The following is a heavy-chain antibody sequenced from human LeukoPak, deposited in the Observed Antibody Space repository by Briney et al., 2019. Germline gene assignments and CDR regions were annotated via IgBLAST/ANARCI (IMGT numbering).Heavy chain of an antibody. CDR3: ARESWNDATYNWFDP. V-gene: IGHV1-18*01. Sequence: VKVSCKASGYTFTSYGISWVRQAPGQGLEWMGWIITYNGNTTNAQKLQGRVTMTTDTSISTAYMELSRRRSDDTAVYYCARESWNDATYNWFDPWGQGTLVTVSS. CDR2: IITYNGNT. D-gene: IGHD1-1*01. J-gene: IGHJ5*02. CDR1: GYTFTSYG.